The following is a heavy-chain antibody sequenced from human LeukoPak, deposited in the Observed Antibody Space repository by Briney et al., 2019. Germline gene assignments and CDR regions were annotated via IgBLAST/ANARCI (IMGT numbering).Heavy chain of an antibody. D-gene: IGHD7-27*01. CDR2: INSDGSSR. V-gene: IGHV3-74*01. CDR1: GFTFSNYW. J-gene: IGHJ4*02. CDR3: AKGWGI. Sequence: PGGSLRLSCAASGFTFSNYWMHWVRQAPGKGLVWVSRINSDGSSRNYADSVKGRFTISRDNAKNTLYLQMNSLRTEDTALYYCAKGWGIWGQGTLVTVSS.